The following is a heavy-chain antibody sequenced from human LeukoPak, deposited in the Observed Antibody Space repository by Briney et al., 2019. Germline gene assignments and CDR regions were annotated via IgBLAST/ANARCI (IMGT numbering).Heavy chain of an antibody. CDR2: IYHSGST. D-gene: IGHD2-2*01. V-gene: IGHV4-38-2*02. CDR3: ARVRGYCSSTICYRYYFDY. CDR1: GHSISSGYY. Sequence: SETLSLTCTVSGHSISSGYYWGWIRQPPGEGLEWIGNIYHSGSTYYNPSLKSRVTISVDTSKNQFSLKLTSVTAADTAVYYCARVRGYCSSTICYRYYFDYWGQGTQVTVSS. J-gene: IGHJ4*02.